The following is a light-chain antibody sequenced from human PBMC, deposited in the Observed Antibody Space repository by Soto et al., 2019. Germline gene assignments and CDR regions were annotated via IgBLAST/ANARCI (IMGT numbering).Light chain of an antibody. Sequence: DIQRTQSPSSLSASVGDRVTITCQASQDIRNYLNWYQQKPGKAPKLLIYDASTLETGVPSRFSGSGSGTDFTFTFSSLQPEDAATYYCQQYDNLPLTFGGGTKVDIK. CDR3: QQYDNLPLT. CDR2: DAS. J-gene: IGKJ4*01. V-gene: IGKV1-33*01. CDR1: QDIRNY.